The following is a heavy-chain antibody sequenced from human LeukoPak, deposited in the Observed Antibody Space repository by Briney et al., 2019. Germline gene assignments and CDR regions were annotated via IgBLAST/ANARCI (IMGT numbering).Heavy chain of an antibody. CDR2: ISSSSSYI. CDR3: ARDGIVVVPAAMIAFDI. J-gene: IGHJ3*02. V-gene: IGHV3-21*01. Sequence: PGGSLRLSCAASGFTFSSYSMNWVRQAPGKGLEWVSSISSSSSYIYYADSVKGRFTISRDNAKNSLYLQMNSLRAEDTAVYYCARDGIVVVPAAMIAFDIWGQGTMVTVSS. CDR1: GFTFSSYS. D-gene: IGHD2-2*01.